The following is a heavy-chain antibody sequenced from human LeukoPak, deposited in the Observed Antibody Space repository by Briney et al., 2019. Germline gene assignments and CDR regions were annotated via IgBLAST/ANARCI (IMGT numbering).Heavy chain of an antibody. V-gene: IGHV3-53*01. Sequence: PGGSLRLSCAASGFTFSSYWMHWVRQAPGKGLEWVSVIYSGGSTYYADSVKGRFTISRDNSKNTLYLQMNSLRAEDTAVYYCARGFPSGSYPYWGQGTLVTVSS. J-gene: IGHJ4*02. CDR1: GFTFSSYW. CDR2: IYSGGST. CDR3: ARGFPSGSYPY. D-gene: IGHD1-26*01.